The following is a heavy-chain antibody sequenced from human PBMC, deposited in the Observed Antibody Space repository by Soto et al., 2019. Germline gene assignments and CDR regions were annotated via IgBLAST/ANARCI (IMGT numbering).Heavy chain of an antibody. V-gene: IGHV1-2*04. D-gene: IGHD3-22*01. Sequence: ASVNVACKASGYTFTGYYMHWVRQAPGRGREWMGWINPNSGGTNYAQKFPGWVTMTRDTSISTAYMELSRLRSDDTAVYSCARGGYYYDSSGRRLFGFDYWGQGTLVTVSS. CDR3: ARGGYYYDSSGRRLFGFDY. J-gene: IGHJ4*02. CDR1: GYTFTGYY. CDR2: INPNSGGT.